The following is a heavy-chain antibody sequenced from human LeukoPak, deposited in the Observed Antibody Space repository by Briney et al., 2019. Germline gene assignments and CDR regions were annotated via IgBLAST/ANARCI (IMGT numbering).Heavy chain of an antibody. CDR2: INWNGGSI. CDR1: GLTFDDYG. V-gene: IGHV3-20*04. D-gene: IGHD1-26*01. J-gene: IGHJ4*02. CDR3: ASGGIYYGAAFEF. Sequence: GGSLRLSCAGSGLTFDDYGMSWVRQAPGKGLEWVSGINWNGGSIGYADSVKGRFTISRDNAKNSLYLQMNSLRAEDTAFYYCASGGIYYGAAFEFWGQGTLVTVSS.